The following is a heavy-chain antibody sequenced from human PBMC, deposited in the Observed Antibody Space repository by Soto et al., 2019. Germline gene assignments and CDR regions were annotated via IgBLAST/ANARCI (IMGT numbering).Heavy chain of an antibody. D-gene: IGHD3-10*01. J-gene: IGHJ6*02. V-gene: IGHV4-31*03. CDR1: GGSINSGGYY. CDR2: IYYTVSA. Sequence: SETLSLTCTASGGSINSGGYYWSWNRQHSGKGLEWIGYIYYTVSAYYDPSLKSRLTILVDTSKDQFSLMLSSVTAADTAVYYCARASGDVGESTYYYYGMDVWGQGTTVTVSS. CDR3: ARASGDVGESTYYYYGMDV.